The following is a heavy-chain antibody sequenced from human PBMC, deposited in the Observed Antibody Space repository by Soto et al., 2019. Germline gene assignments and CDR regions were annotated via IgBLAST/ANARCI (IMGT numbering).Heavy chain of an antibody. Sequence: QVQLQESGPGLVEPSGTLSLTCAVSGDSISSDKWWTWVRQPPGKGLEWVGEIWHTGSTNYNPSLKRRHTISVDKSMTQFSLKLTSVTAADTAVYFCATRSGSYPYWGQGTLVTVSS. J-gene: IGHJ4*02. CDR1: GDSISSDKW. CDR2: IWHTGST. CDR3: ATRSGSYPY. V-gene: IGHV4-4*02. D-gene: IGHD3-10*01.